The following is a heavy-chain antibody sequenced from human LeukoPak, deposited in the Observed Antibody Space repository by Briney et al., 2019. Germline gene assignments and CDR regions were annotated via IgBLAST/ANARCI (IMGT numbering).Heavy chain of an antibody. J-gene: IGHJ4*02. Sequence: SQTLSLTCAVSGGSISSGGYSWSWIRQPPGKGLEWIGYIYHSGSTYHNPSLKSRVTISVDRSKNQFSLKLSSVTAADTAVYYCARGGAYGSGSTTYFDYWGQGTLVTVSS. CDR3: ARGGAYGSGSTTYFDY. CDR2: IYHSGST. D-gene: IGHD3-10*01. CDR1: GGSISSGGYS. V-gene: IGHV4-30-2*01.